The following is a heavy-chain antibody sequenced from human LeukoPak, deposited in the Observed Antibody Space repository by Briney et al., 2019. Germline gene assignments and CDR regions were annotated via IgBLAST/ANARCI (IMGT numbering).Heavy chain of an antibody. V-gene: IGHV3-20*01. CDR1: GFTFDDYG. CDR3: AGVSPTIEYSSSLPTFDP. CDR2: INWNGGST. D-gene: IGHD6-13*01. J-gene: IGHJ5*02. Sequence: PGGSLRLSCVASGFTFDDYGMSWVRQAPGKGLDWVSGINWNGGSTGYADSVKGRFTTSRDNAKNSLYLQMNSLRAEDTALYHCAGVSPTIEYSSSLPTFDPWGQGTLVTVSS.